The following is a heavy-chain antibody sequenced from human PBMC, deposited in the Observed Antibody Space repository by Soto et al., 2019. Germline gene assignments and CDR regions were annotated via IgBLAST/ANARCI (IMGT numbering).Heavy chain of an antibody. V-gene: IGHV3-7*03. CDR1: GFTLSSSW. Sequence: EVQLVESGGGLVQPGGSLRLSCAVSGFTLSSSWMSWVRQAPGKGLEWVANINQDGSEKYYVDSVKGRFTISRDNAKNSLYLQMHSLRAEDTAVYYCARDPDYYDRSGYQYWGQGTLVIVSS. J-gene: IGHJ4*02. CDR2: INQDGSEK. CDR3: ARDPDYYDRSGYQY. D-gene: IGHD3-22*01.